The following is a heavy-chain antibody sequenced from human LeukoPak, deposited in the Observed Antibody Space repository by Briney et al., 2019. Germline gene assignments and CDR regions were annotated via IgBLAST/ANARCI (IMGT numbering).Heavy chain of an antibody. J-gene: IGHJ4*02. V-gene: IGHV4-39*01. Sequence: PSETLSLTCTVSGGSISSSSYYWGWIRQPPGKGLEWIVSIYYSGSTYYNPALKSRVTISVYTSKNQFSLKLSSVPAADTAVYYCARPDGDYGYYFDYWGQGTLVTVSS. CDR3: ARPDGDYGYYFDY. CDR1: GGSISSSSYY. D-gene: IGHD4-17*01. CDR2: IYYSGST.